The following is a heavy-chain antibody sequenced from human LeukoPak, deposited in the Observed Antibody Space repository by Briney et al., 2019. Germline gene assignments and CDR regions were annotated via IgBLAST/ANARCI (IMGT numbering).Heavy chain of an antibody. J-gene: IGHJ4*02. CDR3: ARGGNPLDY. Sequence: PSETLSLTCAVYGGSFSGYYWSWIRQPPGKGLEWIGEINHSGSTNYNPSLKSRVTISVDTSKNQFSLKLSSVTAADTAVYYCARGGNPLDYWGRGTLVTVSS. V-gene: IGHV4-34*01. CDR2: INHSGST. CDR1: GGSFSGYY. D-gene: IGHD4-23*01.